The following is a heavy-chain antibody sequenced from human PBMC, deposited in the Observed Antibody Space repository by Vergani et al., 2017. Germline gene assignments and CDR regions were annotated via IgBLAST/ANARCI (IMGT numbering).Heavy chain of an antibody. J-gene: IGHJ4*02. CDR3: ASAYSSSWYPY. CDR1: GGSISSYY. Sequence: QVQLQESGPGLVKPSETLFLTCTVSGGSISSYYWSWIRQPPGKGLEWIGYIYYSGSTNYNPSLKSRVTISVDTSKNQFSLKLSSVTAADTAVSYCASAYSSSWYPYWGQGTLVTVSS. CDR2: IYYSGST. D-gene: IGHD6-13*01. V-gene: IGHV4-59*01.